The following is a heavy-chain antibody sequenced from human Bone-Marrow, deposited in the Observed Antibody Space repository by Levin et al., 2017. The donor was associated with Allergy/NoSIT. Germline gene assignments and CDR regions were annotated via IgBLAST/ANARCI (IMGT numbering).Heavy chain of an antibody. V-gene: IGHV3-13*01. J-gene: IGHJ6*02. CDR2: IGVSGDT. D-gene: IGHD3-9*01. CDR3: ARASLGSLRYFDRTKYYYGMDV. CDR1: GSTFNYYD. Sequence: GGSLRLSCTSSGSTFNYYDMHWVRQPTGKGLEWVSGIGVSGDTYYSGSVKGRFTISRENAKNSFYLQMNSLTAGDSAVYFCARASLGSLRYFDRTKYYYGMDVWGQGTTVTVSS.